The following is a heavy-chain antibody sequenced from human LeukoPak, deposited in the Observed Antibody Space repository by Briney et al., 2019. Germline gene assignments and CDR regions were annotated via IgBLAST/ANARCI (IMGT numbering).Heavy chain of an antibody. J-gene: IGHJ2*01. D-gene: IGHD3-22*01. CDR1: GYTFTSYG. CDR2: ISAYNGNT. Sequence: ASVKVSCKASGYTFTSYGISWVRQAPGQGLEWMGCISAYNGNTDYAQKLQGRVTMTTDTSTSTAYMELRSLRSDDTAVYYCARGPYYDSSGYPDFDLWGRGTLVTVSS. V-gene: IGHV1-18*01. CDR3: ARGPYYDSSGYPDFDL.